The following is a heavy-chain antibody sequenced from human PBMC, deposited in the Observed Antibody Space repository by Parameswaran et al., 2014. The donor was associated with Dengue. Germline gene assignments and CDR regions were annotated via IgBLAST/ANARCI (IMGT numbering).Heavy chain of an antibody. CDR2: TTPNGGDT. D-gene: IGHD2-21*01. V-gene: IGHV3-64*04. J-gene: IGHJ6*02. Sequence: WIRQPPGKGLEYVSGTTPNGGDTYYANSVKGRFTISRDNSRNMLYLQMSSLRADDTAVYYCGRDHCLTYCGGSCYGCYRGYFPGMDVWGHGTTVTVSS. CDR3: GRDHCLTYCGGSCYGCYRGYFPGMDV.